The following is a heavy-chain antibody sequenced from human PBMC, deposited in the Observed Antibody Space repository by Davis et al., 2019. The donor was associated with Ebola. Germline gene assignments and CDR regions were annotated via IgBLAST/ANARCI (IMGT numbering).Heavy chain of an antibody. CDR3: ATGVTVTTFYYYGMDV. CDR1: GGTFSSYA. CDR2: INAGNGNT. J-gene: IGHJ6*02. V-gene: IGHV1-3*01. D-gene: IGHD4-17*01. Sequence: AASVKVSCKASGGTFSSYAISWVRQAPGQGLEWMGWINAGNGNTKYSQKFQGRVTITRDTSASTAYMELSSLRSEDTAVYYCATGVTVTTFYYYGMDVWGQGTTVTVSS.